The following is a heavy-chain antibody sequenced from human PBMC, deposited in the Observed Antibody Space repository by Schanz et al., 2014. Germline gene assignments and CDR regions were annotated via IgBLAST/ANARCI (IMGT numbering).Heavy chain of an antibody. Sequence: QVQLVQSGAEVKKPGSSVKVSCKASGGTFSTYTISWVRQAPGQGLEWMGRIIPILGIATYAQKFQGRLTITADKSTFTAYMDVSSLRSEDTAVYYCASSGAGYSSSWDFDYWGQGTLVNVSS. CDR3: ASSGAGYSSSWDFDY. CDR1: GGTFSTYT. J-gene: IGHJ4*02. CDR2: IIPILGIA. D-gene: IGHD6-13*01. V-gene: IGHV1-69*02.